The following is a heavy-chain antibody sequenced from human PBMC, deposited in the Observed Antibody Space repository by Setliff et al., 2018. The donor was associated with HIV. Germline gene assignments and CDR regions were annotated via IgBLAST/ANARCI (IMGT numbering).Heavy chain of an antibody. D-gene: IGHD6-13*01. CDR2: IIPIFGTA. CDR3: ARAHRYSSSWYEDAFDI. V-gene: IGHV1-69*13. Sequence: ASVKVSCKASGGTFSSYAISWVRQAPGQGLEWMGGIIPIFGTANYAQKFQGRVTITADESTSTAYMELSSLRSEDTAVYYCARAHRYSSSWYEDAFDIWGQGTMVTVSS. CDR1: GGTFSSYA. J-gene: IGHJ3*02.